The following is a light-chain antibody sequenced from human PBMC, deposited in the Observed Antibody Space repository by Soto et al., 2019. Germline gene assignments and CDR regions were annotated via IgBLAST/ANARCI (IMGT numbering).Light chain of an antibody. V-gene: IGKV1-5*03. J-gene: IGKJ1*01. CDR3: QQFNNYPWT. Sequence: DIQITQSPSTLSASVGDRVTISCRASQSISSWLAWYQQKPGKAPKLLIYKASSLERGVPSRFSGSGSGTEFTLTISSLQPDDFATYYCQQFNNYPWTFGQGTRVEIK. CDR1: QSISSW. CDR2: KAS.